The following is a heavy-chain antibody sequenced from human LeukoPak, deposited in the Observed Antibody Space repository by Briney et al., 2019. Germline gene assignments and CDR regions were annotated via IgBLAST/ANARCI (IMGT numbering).Heavy chain of an antibody. CDR2: IGSDGSTI. CDR3: ARSNWGHYAFDI. Sequence: PGGSLRLSCAASGFTFSSYGMNWVRQAPGKGLEWVSYIGSDGSTIYYADSMKGRFTMSRDNAKNSLYLQMNSLRVEDTAVYYCARSNWGHYAFDIWGQGTMVVVSS. CDR1: GFTFSSYG. J-gene: IGHJ3*02. V-gene: IGHV3-48*03. D-gene: IGHD7-27*01.